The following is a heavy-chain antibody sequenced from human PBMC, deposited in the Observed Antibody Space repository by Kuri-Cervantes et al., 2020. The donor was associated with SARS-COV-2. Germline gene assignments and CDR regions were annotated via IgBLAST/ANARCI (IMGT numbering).Heavy chain of an antibody. Sequence: LRLSCAVSGYSISSGGYSWSWVRQPPGKGLEWIGSIYQAGSTFYNPSLKSRVSISLDRSKNQYSLNLSSVTAADTAVYYCVAAILGVDTGYFQHWGQGTLVTVSS. J-gene: IGHJ1*01. CDR3: VAAILGVDTGYFQH. D-gene: IGHD3-3*01. V-gene: IGHV4-30-2*01. CDR1: GYSISSGGYS. CDR2: IYQAGST.